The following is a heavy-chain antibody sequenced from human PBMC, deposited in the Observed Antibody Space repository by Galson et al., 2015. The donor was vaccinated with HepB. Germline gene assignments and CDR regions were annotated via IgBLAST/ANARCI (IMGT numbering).Heavy chain of an antibody. J-gene: IGHJ4*02. CDR2: IIPIFGTA. D-gene: IGHD3-22*01. CDR3: ARGPDYYDSSGCYY. Sequence: SVKVSCKASGGTFSSYAISWVRQAPGQGLEWMGGIIPIFGTANYAQKFQGRVTITADESTSTAYMELSSLRSEDTAVYYCARGPDYYDSSGCYYWGQGTLVTVSS. CDR1: GGTFSSYA. V-gene: IGHV1-69*13.